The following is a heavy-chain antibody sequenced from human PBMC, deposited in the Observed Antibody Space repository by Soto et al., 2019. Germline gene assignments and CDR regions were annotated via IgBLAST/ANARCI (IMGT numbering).Heavy chain of an antibody. CDR2: IYYSGST. CDR1: GGSVSSGSYY. Sequence: QVQLQESGPGLVKPSETLSLTCTVSGGSVSSGSYYWSWIRQPPGKGLEWIGYIYYSGSTNYNPSLKSRVTISVDTSKNQFSLKLSSVTAADTAVYYCASTGYSGYEGYGMDVWGQGTTVTVSS. V-gene: IGHV4-61*01. J-gene: IGHJ6*02. CDR3: ASTGYSGYEGYGMDV. D-gene: IGHD5-12*01.